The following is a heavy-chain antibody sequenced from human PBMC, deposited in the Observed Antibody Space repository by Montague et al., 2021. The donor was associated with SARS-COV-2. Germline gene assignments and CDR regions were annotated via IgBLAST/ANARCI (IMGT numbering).Heavy chain of an antibody. Sequence: SETLSLTCAVYGGSFSGYYLNWIRQPPGKGLEWIWEINHSGSTNYNPSLKSRVTIAVDTSKNQVSLKLTSVTATDTAVFYCARSTVTNSPFGFSNKLRSRYNGMDVWGRGTTVTVSS. CDR1: GGSFSGYY. J-gene: IGHJ6*02. CDR2: INHSGST. V-gene: IGHV4-34*01. CDR3: ARSTVTNSPFGFSNKLRSRYNGMDV. D-gene: IGHD4-17*01.